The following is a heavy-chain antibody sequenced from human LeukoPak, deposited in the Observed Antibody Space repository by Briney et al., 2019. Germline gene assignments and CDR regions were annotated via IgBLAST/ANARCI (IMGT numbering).Heavy chain of an antibody. CDR1: GFTFDDYA. V-gene: IGHV3-20*04. J-gene: IGHJ4*02. CDR2: INWNGGST. D-gene: IGHD2-8*01. CDR3: ARDRSPYCTNGVCYLDYFDY. Sequence: GGSLRLSCAASGFTFDDYAMHWVRQAPGKGLEWVSGINWNGGSTGYADSVKGRFTISRDNAKNSLYLQMNSLRAEDTALYYCARDRSPYCTNGVCYLDYFDYWGQGTLVTVSS.